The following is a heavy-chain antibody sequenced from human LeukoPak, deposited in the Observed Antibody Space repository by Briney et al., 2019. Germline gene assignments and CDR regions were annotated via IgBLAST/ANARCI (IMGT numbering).Heavy chain of an antibody. J-gene: IGHJ4*02. D-gene: IGHD6-19*01. V-gene: IGHV3-53*01. CDR1: GFTVSSNY. CDR2: IYSGGST. Sequence: PGGSLRLSCAASGFTVSSNYMSWVRQAPGKGLEWVSVIYSGGSTYYADSVKGRFTISRDNSENTLYLQMNSLRAEDTAVYYCASPVAGPFDYWGQGTLVTVSS. CDR3: ASPVAGPFDY.